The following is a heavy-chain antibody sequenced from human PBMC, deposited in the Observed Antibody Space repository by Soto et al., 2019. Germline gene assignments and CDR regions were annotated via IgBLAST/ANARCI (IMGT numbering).Heavy chain of an antibody. Sequence: EVQLLESGGGLEQPGGSLRLSCEVSGFTFSSYGMSWVRQAPGKGLDWVSSISGSGGSTYYADSVKGRFTISRDNSKNTLYLQMNSLRADDTAVYYCAIGRSVGSSDYMDVWGKGTTATVSS. CDR1: GFTFSSYG. J-gene: IGHJ6*03. CDR3: AIGRSVGSSDYMDV. D-gene: IGHD2-15*01. CDR2: ISGSGGST. V-gene: IGHV3-23*01.